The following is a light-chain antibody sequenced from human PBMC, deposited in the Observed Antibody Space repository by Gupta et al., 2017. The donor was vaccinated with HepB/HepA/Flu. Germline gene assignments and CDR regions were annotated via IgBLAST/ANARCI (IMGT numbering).Light chain of an antibody. J-gene: IGKJ1*01. CDR2: GAS. V-gene: IGKV3-15*01. Sequence: EIVMTPPPATPSVSPGGRATLSCRASQSVSSNLAWYQQKPGQAPRLLIYGASTRATGIPARFSGSGSGTEFTLTISSRQSEDFAVYYCQHYNNWPPWTFGQGTKVEIK. CDR1: QSVSSN. CDR3: QHYNNWPPWT.